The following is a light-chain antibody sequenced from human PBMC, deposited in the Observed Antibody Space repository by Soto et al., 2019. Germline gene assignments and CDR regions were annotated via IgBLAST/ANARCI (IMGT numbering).Light chain of an antibody. CDR3: KHYVTWPLT. Sequence: EVVVTQSPGTLSLSPGERATLSCRASQTVNNNYLAWYQQKPGQTPRLLIYDTSIRATGVQARFSGSRSGAEFTLTISSLQSEDFAVYYCKHYVTWPLTVGGGTKVDI. CDR2: DTS. CDR1: QTVNNN. J-gene: IGKJ4*01. V-gene: IGKV3-15*01.